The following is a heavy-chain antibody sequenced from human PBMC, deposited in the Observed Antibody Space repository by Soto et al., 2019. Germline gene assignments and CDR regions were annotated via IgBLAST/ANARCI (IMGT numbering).Heavy chain of an antibody. J-gene: IGHJ4*02. CDR2: IIPMFGKA. Sequence: GASVKVSCKASGGTFSRFAISWVRQAPGQGLEWMGGIIPMFGKANYAQKFQGRVTITADESTSTGYMGLRSLTSEDTAVYYCARDGTLYDSNGYYYVYWGQGTLVTVSS. D-gene: IGHD3-22*01. V-gene: IGHV1-69*13. CDR3: ARDGTLYDSNGYYYVY. CDR1: GGTFSRFA.